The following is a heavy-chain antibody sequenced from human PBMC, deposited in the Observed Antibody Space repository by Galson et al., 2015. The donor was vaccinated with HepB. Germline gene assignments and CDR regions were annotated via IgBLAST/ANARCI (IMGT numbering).Heavy chain of an antibody. D-gene: IGHD3-9*01. CDR2: ISWDGGST. Sequence: SLRLSCAASGFTFDDYTMHCVRQAPGKGLEWVSLISWDGGSTYYADSVKGRFTISRDNSKNSLYLQMNSLRTEDTALYYCAKENYDILTGYYNYYFDYWGQGTLVTVSS. CDR3: AKENYDILTGYYNYYFDY. J-gene: IGHJ4*02. CDR1: GFTFDDYT. V-gene: IGHV3-43*01.